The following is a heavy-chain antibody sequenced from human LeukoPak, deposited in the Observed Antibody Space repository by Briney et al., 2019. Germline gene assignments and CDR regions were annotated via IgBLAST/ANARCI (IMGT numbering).Heavy chain of an antibody. CDR1: GGTFSSYA. J-gene: IGHJ4*02. CDR2: IIPILGIA. CDR3: AIVGAWGIFDY. Sequence: SVKVSCKASGGTFSSYAISWVRQAPGQGLEWMGRIIPILGIANYAQKFRGRVTITADKSTSTAYMELSSLRSEDTAVYYCAIVGAWGIFDYWGQGTLVTVSS. D-gene: IGHD1-26*01. V-gene: IGHV1-69*04.